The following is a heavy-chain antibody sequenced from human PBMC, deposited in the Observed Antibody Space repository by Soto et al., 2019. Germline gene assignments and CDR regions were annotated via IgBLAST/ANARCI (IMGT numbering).Heavy chain of an antibody. CDR1: GGSISSYY. J-gene: IGHJ6*02. CDR3: ARQSPGAEFGYYYYYGMDV. D-gene: IGHD3-10*01. CDR2: IYYSGST. Sequence: SETLSLTCTVSGGSISSYYWSWIRQPPGKGLEWIGYIYYSGSTNYNPSLKSRVTISVDTSKNQFSLKLSSVTAADTAVYYCARQSPGAEFGYYYYYGMDVWGQGTTVTVSS. V-gene: IGHV4-59*01.